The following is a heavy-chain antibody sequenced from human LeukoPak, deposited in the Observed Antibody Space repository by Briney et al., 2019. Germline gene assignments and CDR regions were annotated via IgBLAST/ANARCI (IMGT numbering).Heavy chain of an antibody. CDR1: GGSFSGCY. D-gene: IGHD3-22*01. J-gene: IGHJ4*02. V-gene: IGHV4-34*01. CDR2: INHSGST. CDR3: ARGEGSSGYYYTGDAYYFDY. Sequence: SETLSLTCAVYGGSFSGCYWSWIRQPPGKGLEWIGEINHSGSTNYNPSLKSRVTISVDTSKNQFSLKLSSVTAADTAVYYCARGEGSSGYYYTGDAYYFDYWGQGTLVTVSS.